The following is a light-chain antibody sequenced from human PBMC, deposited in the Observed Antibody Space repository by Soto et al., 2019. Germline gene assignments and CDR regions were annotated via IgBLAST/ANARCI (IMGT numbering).Light chain of an antibody. CDR1: QSISSW. V-gene: IGKV1-5*03. J-gene: IGKJ4*01. CDR2: KAS. Sequence: DIQMTQSPSTLSASVGDRVTITCRASQSISSWLAWYQQKPGKAPKLLIYKASSLESGVPSRFSGSGSGTDFTLTISSLQPDDFATYSCQHYNSFPLTFGGGTKVEIK. CDR3: QHYNSFPLT.